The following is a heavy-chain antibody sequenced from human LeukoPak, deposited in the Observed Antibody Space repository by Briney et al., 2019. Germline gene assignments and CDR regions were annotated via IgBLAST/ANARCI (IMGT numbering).Heavy chain of an antibody. CDR3: AKAGRSRIHIDY. J-gene: IGHJ4*02. CDR1: GGTFSSYA. CDR2: IIPIFGTA. D-gene: IGHD5-18*01. V-gene: IGHV1-69*06. Sequence: SVKVSCKASGGTFSSYAISWVRQAPGQGLEWMGGIIPIFGTANYAQKFQGRVTITADKSTSTAYMELSSLRAEDTAVYYCAKAGRSRIHIDYWGQGTLVTVSS.